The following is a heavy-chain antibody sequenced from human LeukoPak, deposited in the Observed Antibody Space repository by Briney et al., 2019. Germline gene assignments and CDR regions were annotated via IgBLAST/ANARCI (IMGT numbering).Heavy chain of an antibody. CDR1: GFTFSSYS. CDR3: ARERGSYDSSGYYLDY. J-gene: IGHJ4*02. V-gene: IGHV3-21*01. Sequence: GGSLRLSYAASGFTFSSYSMNWVRQAPGKGLEWVSSISSSSSYIYYADSVKGRFTISRDNAENSLYLQMNSLRAEDTAVYYCARERGSYDSSGYYLDYWGQGTLVTVSS. CDR2: ISSSSSYI. D-gene: IGHD3-22*01.